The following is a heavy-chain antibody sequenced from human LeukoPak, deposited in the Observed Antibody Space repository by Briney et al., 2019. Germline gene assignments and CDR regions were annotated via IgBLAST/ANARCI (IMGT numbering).Heavy chain of an antibody. Sequence: ASVKVSCKASGYTFTGYYMHWVRQVPGQGLEWMRWINPNSGGTKYAQKFQGRVTMTRDTSISTAYMELNRLRSDDTAVYYCARVMNREGTNYWGQGTLVTVSS. CDR1: GYTFTGYY. J-gene: IGHJ4*02. V-gene: IGHV1-2*02. CDR2: INPNSGGT. CDR3: ARVMNREGTNY. D-gene: IGHD1/OR15-1a*01.